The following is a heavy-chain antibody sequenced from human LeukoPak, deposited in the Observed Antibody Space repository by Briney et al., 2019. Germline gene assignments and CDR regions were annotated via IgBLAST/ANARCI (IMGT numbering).Heavy chain of an antibody. CDR3: AREGVIRGVPFDY. D-gene: IGHD3-10*01. Sequence: GGSLRLSCAASGFTFSSYEMNWVRQAPGKGLEWVSYISSSGSTIYYADSVKGRFTISRENAKNSLYLQMNSLRAEDTAVYYCAREGVIRGVPFDYWGQGTLVTVSS. J-gene: IGHJ4*02. V-gene: IGHV3-48*03. CDR2: ISSSGSTI. CDR1: GFTFSSYE.